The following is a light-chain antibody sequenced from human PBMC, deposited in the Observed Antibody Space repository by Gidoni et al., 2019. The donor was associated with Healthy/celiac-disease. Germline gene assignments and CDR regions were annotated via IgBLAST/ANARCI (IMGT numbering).Light chain of an antibody. CDR1: QSVLYSSNNKNY. V-gene: IGKV4-1*01. CDR2: WAS. Sequence: DFVMTQSQDSLAVSLGERATINCKSSQSVLYSSNNKNYLAWYQQKPGQPPKLLIYWASTRESGVPDRFSGSGSGTDFTLTISSLQAEDVAVYYCQQYYSTPPTFGQGTKVEIK. J-gene: IGKJ1*01. CDR3: QQYYSTPPT.